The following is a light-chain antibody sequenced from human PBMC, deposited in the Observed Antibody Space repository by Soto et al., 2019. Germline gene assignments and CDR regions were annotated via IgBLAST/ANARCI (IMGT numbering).Light chain of an antibody. Sequence: EFVLTHSPGTLSLSQGQRATLSYRASQTVSATYLAWYQQKPGQAPRLLIYAASSRATGVPDRFSGSGSGTDFTLTISRLEPEDCAVYYCQHYVIPPLTFGGGTKLDI. J-gene: IGKJ4*01. CDR2: AAS. CDR1: QTVSATY. CDR3: QHYVIPPLT. V-gene: IGKV3-20*01.